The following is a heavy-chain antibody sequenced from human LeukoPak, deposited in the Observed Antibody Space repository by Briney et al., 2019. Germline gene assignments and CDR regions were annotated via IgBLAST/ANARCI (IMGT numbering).Heavy chain of an antibody. CDR1: GFTFRSYW. D-gene: IGHD6-19*01. J-gene: IGHJ4*02. CDR2: VKQDGSEK. V-gene: IGHV3-7*01. Sequence: GGSLRLSCAGSGFTFRSYWMSWVRQAPGKGLEWVGNVKQDGSEKYYVDSVKGRFTISRENVKNSLYLQMNSLRVEDTAVYYCEGSAGYWGQGTLVTVSS. CDR3: EGSAGY.